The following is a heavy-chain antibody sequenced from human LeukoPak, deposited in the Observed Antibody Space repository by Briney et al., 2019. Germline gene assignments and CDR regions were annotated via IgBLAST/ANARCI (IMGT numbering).Heavy chain of an antibody. V-gene: IGHV1-3*01. Sequence: ASVKVSCKASGYTFTSYAMHWVRQAPGQRLEWMGWINAGNGNTKYSQKFQGRVTITRDTSASTAYMELSSLRSEDTAVYYCARDADYYGSGIFDYWGQGTLVTVSS. D-gene: IGHD3-10*01. CDR1: GYTFTSYA. CDR3: ARDADYYGSGIFDY. CDR2: INAGNGNT. J-gene: IGHJ4*02.